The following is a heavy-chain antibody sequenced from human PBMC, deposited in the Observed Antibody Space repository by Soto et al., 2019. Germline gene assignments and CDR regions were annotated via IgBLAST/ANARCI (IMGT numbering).Heavy chain of an antibody. J-gene: IGHJ5*02. D-gene: IGHD3-22*01. V-gene: IGHV3-7*01. CDR2: IKQDGSEK. Sequence: GGSLRLSCAASGFTFSSYWMSWVRQAPGKGLEWVANIKQDGSEKYYVDSVKGRFTISRDNAKNSLYLQMNSLRAEDTAVYYCARYVTPYYDSSGYNNWSDPWGQGTLVTVSS. CDR1: GFTFSSYW. CDR3: ARYVTPYYDSSGYNNWSDP.